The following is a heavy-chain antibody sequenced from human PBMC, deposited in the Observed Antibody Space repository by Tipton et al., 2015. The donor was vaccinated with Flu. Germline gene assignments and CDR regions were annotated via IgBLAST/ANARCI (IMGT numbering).Heavy chain of an antibody. J-gene: IGHJ4*02. CDR2: VHHSGTT. CDR1: DYSVSTNYY. D-gene: IGHD1/OR15-1a*01. CDR3: ARIGRGGWEQEFDY. Sequence: TLSLTCTVSDYSVSTNYYWGWIRQPPGQGLEWIGTVHHSGTTYHNPSLMSRVTMSVDTSKNQFSLRLTSVTAADTAIYYCARIGRGGWEQEFDYWGQGILVTVSS. V-gene: IGHV4-38-2*02.